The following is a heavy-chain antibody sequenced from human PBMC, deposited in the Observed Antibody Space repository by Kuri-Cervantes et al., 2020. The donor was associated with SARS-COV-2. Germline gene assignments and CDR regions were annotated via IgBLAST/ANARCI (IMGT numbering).Heavy chain of an antibody. CDR3: ARERYSGYPLDY. CDR2: IIPIFGTA. D-gene: IGHD5-12*01. V-gene: IGHV1-69*05. CDR1: GGTFSGYR. Sequence: SVKVSCKASGGTFSGYRVTWVRQAPGQGLEWMGGIIPIFGTANYAQKFQGRVTITTDESTSTAYMELSSLRSEDTAVYYCARERYSGYPLDYWGQGTLVTVSS. J-gene: IGHJ4*02.